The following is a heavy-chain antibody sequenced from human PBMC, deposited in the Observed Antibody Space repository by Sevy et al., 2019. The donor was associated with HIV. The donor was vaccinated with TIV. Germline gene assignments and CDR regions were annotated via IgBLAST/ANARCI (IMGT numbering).Heavy chain of an antibody. CDR1: GFTFRSYA. J-gene: IGHJ4*02. D-gene: IGHD5-12*01. CDR2: LSGSGSST. Sequence: GGSLRVPCAASGFTFRSYAMSWVRQAPGKGLEWVSTLSGSGSSTYYADLVKGRFTISRDNSKDTLYLQMDSLRAEDAAVYYCAKAITVAVGRYYFDSWGQGTLVTVSS. V-gene: IGHV3-23*01. CDR3: AKAITVAVGRYYFDS.